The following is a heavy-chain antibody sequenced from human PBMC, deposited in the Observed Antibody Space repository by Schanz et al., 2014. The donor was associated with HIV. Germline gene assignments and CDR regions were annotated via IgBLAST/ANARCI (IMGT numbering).Heavy chain of an antibody. CDR1: GFTFSTYS. CDR3: ARDGGSYNYGHPIDY. J-gene: IGHJ4*02. D-gene: IGHD5-18*01. CDR2: ISYDGSNK. V-gene: IGHV3-30*03. Sequence: VQLVESGGGVVQPGRSLRLSCAASGFTFSTYSMNWVRQAPGKGLEWVAVISYDGSNKYYADSVKGRFTISRDNAKNSLYLQMNSLRAEDTAVYYCARDGGSYNYGHPIDYWGQGTLVTVSS.